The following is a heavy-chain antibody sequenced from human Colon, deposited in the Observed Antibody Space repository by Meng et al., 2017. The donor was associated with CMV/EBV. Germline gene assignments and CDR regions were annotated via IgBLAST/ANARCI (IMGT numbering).Heavy chain of an antibody. J-gene: IGHJ4*02. Sequence: QVQLVQSGAEGKKPGAAVKVSCKTSGYTFTTFCISWVGQAPGQGLEWMAYISPYNGDTNYAQRFQGRVALTTDTSTSTVYMELGSLTSDDTAMYYCARELAQGGYWGQGTLVTVSS. CDR2: ISPYNGDT. CDR3: ARELAQGGY. CDR1: GYTFTTFC. V-gene: IGHV1-18*01.